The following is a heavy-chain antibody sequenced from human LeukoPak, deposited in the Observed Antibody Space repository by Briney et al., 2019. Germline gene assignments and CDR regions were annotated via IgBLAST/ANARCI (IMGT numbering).Heavy chain of an antibody. J-gene: IGHJ6*03. CDR2: INHSGST. CDR3: ARGKAARPPYYYYYMDV. Sequence: PSETLSLTCAVYGGSFSGHYWSWIRQPPGKGLEWIGEINHSGSTNYNPSLKSRVTISVDTSKNQFSLKLSSVTAADTAVYYCARGKAARPPYYYYYMDVWGKGTTVTVSS. V-gene: IGHV4-34*01. CDR1: GGSFSGHY. D-gene: IGHD6-6*01.